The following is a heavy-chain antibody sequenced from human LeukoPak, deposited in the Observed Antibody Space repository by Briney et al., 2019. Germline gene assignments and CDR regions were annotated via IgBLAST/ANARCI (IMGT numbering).Heavy chain of an antibody. CDR3: ASSSSLGN. V-gene: IGHV3-7*01. J-gene: IGHJ4*02. Sequence: QPGGSLRLSCAASGFTFSNYWMSWVRQAPGKGLEWVANINQDGSEKYYVDSVKGRFTISRDNAKNSLSLQMNSLRAEDTAVYYCASSSSLGNWGQGTLVTVSS. D-gene: IGHD6-6*01. CDR2: INQDGSEK. CDR1: GFTFSNYW.